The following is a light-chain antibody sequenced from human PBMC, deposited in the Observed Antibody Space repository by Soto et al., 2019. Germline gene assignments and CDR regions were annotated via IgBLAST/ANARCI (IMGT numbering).Light chain of an antibody. J-gene: IGLJ1*01. CDR1: SSDVVGYNY. Sequence: QSALTQPASVSGSPGQSITISCTGTSSDVVGYNYVSWYQQHPGKAPKLMIYDVSNRPSGVSNRFSGSKSGNTASLTISGLQAEDEADYYCSSYTSSSTLWVFGTGTKLTVL. CDR2: DVS. V-gene: IGLV2-14*01. CDR3: SSYTSSSTLWV.